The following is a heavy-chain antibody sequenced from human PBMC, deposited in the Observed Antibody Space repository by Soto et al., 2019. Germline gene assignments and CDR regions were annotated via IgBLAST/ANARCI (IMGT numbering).Heavy chain of an antibody. V-gene: IGHV3-23*01. D-gene: IGHD3-22*01. CDR1: GFTFSSYA. J-gene: IGHJ6*02. Sequence: GGSLRLSCAASGFTFSSYAMSWVRQAPGKGLEWVSAISGSGGSTYYADSVKGRFTISRDNSKNTLYLQMNSLRAEDTAVYYCAKVDRSGPDHYYGMDVWGQGTTVTVSS. CDR3: AKVDRSGPDHYYGMDV. CDR2: ISGSGGST.